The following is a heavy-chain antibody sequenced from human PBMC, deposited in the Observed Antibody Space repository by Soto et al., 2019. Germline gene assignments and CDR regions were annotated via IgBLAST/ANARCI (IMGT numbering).Heavy chain of an antibody. J-gene: IGHJ5*02. Sequence: SETLSLTCAVYGGSFSGYYWSWIRQPPGKGLEWIGEINHSGSTNYNPSLKSRVTISVDTSKNQFSLKLSSVTAADTAVYYCARVSVYCSGGSCSNWFDPWGQGTLVTVSS. CDR1: GGSFSGYY. D-gene: IGHD2-15*01. CDR2: INHSGST. CDR3: ARVSVYCSGGSCSNWFDP. V-gene: IGHV4-34*01.